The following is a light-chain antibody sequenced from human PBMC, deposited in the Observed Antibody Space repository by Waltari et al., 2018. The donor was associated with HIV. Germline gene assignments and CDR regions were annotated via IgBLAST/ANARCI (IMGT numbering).Light chain of an antibody. V-gene: IGKV1-5*03. Sequence: DIQLTQAPSTPSASVGDSVTITCRASQSIDTSLAWYQQQPGKAPKLLIYKASSLNSGVPSRFSGRGSGTDFTLTISSLQSDDFATYYCQNYNAYATFGQGTKVEIK. CDR3: QNYNAYAT. CDR1: QSIDTS. J-gene: IGKJ1*01. CDR2: KAS.